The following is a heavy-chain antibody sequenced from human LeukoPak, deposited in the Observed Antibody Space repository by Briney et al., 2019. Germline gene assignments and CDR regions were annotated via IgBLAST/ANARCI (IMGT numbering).Heavy chain of an antibody. CDR2: ISSSGSTI. Sequence: PGGSLRLSCAASGFTFSSYEMNWVRQAPGKGLEWVSYISSSGSTIYYADSVKGRFTISRDNAKNSLYLQMNSLRAEDTAVYYCARERAIVGATYFDYWGQGTLVTVSS. D-gene: IGHD1-26*01. CDR1: GFTFSSYE. V-gene: IGHV3-48*03. J-gene: IGHJ4*02. CDR3: ARERAIVGATYFDY.